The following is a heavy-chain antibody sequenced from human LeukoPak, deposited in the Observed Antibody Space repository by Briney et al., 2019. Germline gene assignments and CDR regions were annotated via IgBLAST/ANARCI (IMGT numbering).Heavy chain of an antibody. D-gene: IGHD5-18*01. CDR2: IRYDGSNK. V-gene: IGHV3-30*02. CDR3: ARDAGYGYWLVDH. CDR1: GFTFSSYG. Sequence: GGSLRLSCAASGFTFSSYGMHWVRQAPGKGLEWVAFIRYDGSNKYYADSVKGRFTISRDNAKNTLYLQMNSLRPEDSAVYYCARDAGYGYWLVDHWGQGTLVTVSS. J-gene: IGHJ4*02.